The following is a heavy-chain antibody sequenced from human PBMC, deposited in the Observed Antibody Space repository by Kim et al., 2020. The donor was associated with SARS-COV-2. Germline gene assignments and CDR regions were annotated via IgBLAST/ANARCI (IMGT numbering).Heavy chain of an antibody. CDR2: IYPGDSDT. J-gene: IGHJ4*02. Sequence: GESLKISCKGSGYSFTSYWIGWVRQMPGKGLEWMGIIYPGDSDTRYSPSFQGQVTISADKSISTAYLQWSSLKASDTAMYYCARLRGLHYGEPEPFDYWGQGTLVTVSS. D-gene: IGHD4-17*01. CDR3: ARLRGLHYGEPEPFDY. V-gene: IGHV5-51*01. CDR1: GYSFTSYW.